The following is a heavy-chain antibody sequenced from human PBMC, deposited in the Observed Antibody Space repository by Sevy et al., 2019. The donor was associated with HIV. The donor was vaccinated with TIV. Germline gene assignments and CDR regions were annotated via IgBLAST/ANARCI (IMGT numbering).Heavy chain of an antibody. Sequence: GGSLRLSCAGSGFIFSGSAIHWVRQAPGKGLEWVGRIRSKSKGHATEYAESVKGRFTISRDDSKNTAYLQMNRLKTEDTAVYYCCRFFYERRASSGVWGQGSLVTVSS. D-gene: IGHD3-22*01. CDR3: CRFFYERRASSGV. V-gene: IGHV3-73*01. J-gene: IGHJ4*02. CDR2: IRSKSKGHAT. CDR1: GFIFSGSA.